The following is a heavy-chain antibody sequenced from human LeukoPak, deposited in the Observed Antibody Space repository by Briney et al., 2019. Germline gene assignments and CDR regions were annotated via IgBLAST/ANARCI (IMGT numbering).Heavy chain of an antibody. CDR1: GFTFSNYE. Sequence: PGGSLRLSCAASGFTFSNYEMNWLRQAPGRGLEWVSYISSSGLTMYYADSVKGRFTISRDNAKNSLYLQMNSLTAEDTAVYYCARRTTGDDYCGQGALVTVSS. CDR3: ARRTTGDDY. J-gene: IGHJ4*02. CDR2: ISSSGLTM. V-gene: IGHV3-48*03. D-gene: IGHD4-17*01.